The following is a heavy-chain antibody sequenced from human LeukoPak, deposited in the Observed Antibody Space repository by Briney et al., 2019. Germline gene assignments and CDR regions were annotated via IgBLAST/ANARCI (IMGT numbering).Heavy chain of an antibody. D-gene: IGHD5-18*01. Sequence: RGGSLRLSCAASGFTFNNYAMTWVRQAPGKGLEWVSAVTSSGESTNYADSVKGRFTISRDNSNNAVFLQMNSLRAEDTAIYYCARRRGHSYGDLGHWGQGTLVTVSS. CDR1: GFTFNNYA. J-gene: IGHJ4*02. CDR2: VTSSGEST. V-gene: IGHV3-23*01. CDR3: ARRRGHSYGDLGH.